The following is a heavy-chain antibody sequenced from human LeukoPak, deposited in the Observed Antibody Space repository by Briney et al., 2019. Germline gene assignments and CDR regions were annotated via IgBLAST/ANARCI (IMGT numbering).Heavy chain of an antibody. J-gene: IGHJ4*02. CDR1: GFIFSSYA. V-gene: IGHV3-64D*06. Sequence: GGSLRLSCSASGFIFSSYAMHWVRQAPGKGLKYVSAISSNGGGTYYADSVKGRFTISRDNSKNMLYHQMSSLRVEDTAVYYCVRGCSSTSCYGVSGYWGQGTLVTVSS. CDR3: VRGCSSTSCYGVSGY. D-gene: IGHD2-2*01. CDR2: ISSNGGGT.